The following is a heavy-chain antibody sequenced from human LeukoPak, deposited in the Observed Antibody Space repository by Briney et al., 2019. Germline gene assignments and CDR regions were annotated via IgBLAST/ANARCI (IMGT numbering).Heavy chain of an antibody. V-gene: IGHV1-8*01. CDR1: GYTFTSYD. Sequence: ASVKVSCKASGYTFTSYDINWVRQATGQGLEWMGWMNPNSGNTGYAQKFQGRVTMTRNTSISTAYMGLSSPRSLDTAVDYCARVRIKVPWFGHGGQGTLVPVSS. CDR3: ARVRIKVPWFGH. J-gene: IGHJ5*02. D-gene: IGHD1-14*01. CDR2: MNPNSGNT.